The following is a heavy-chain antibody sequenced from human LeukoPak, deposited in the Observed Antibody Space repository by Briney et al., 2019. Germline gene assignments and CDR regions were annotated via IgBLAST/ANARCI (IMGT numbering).Heavy chain of an antibody. Sequence: GKSLRLSCAASGFTFSGYPIHWVRQAPGKGLEWVAVISYDGSNKYYADSVKGRFTISRDNAKNSLYLQMNSLRAEDTAVYYCARDRDWFDPWGQGTLVTVSS. V-gene: IGHV3-30-3*01. CDR2: ISYDGSNK. CDR1: GFTFSGYP. CDR3: ARDRDWFDP. J-gene: IGHJ5*02.